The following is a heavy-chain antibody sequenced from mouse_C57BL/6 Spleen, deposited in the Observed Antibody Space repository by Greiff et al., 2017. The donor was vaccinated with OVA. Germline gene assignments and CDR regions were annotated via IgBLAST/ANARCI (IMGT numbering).Heavy chain of an antibody. CDR2: INPNNGGT. CDR3: ARKWVYDYYAMDY. D-gene: IGHD1-1*01. J-gene: IGHJ4*01. V-gene: IGHV1-22*01. CDR1: GYTFTDYN. Sequence: EVQLQQSGPELVKPGASVKMSCKASGYTFTDYNMHWVKQSHGKSLEWIGYINPNNGGTSYNQKFKGKATLTVNKSSSTAYMELRSLTSEDSAVYYCARKWVYDYYAMDYWGQGTSVTVSS.